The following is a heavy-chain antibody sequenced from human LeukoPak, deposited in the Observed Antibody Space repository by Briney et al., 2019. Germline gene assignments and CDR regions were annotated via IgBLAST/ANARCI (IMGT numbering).Heavy chain of an antibody. CDR1: GFTFSSYG. J-gene: IGHJ3*02. Sequence: PGGSLRLSCAASGFTFSSYGMHWVRQAPGKGLEWVAVISYDGSNKYYADSVKGRFTISRDNSKNTLYLQMNSLRAEDTAVYYCASDDLRAFDIWGQGTMVTVSS. CDR3: ASDDLRAFDI. CDR2: ISYDGSNK. V-gene: IGHV3-30*19.